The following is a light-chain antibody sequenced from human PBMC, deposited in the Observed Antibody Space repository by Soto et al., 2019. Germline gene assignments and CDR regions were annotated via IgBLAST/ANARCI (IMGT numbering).Light chain of an antibody. J-gene: IGKJ1*01. CDR3: QQYGSSPQT. CDR1: QSVSSSY. Sequence: EIVVTQSPGTLSLSPGERATLSCRASQSVSSSYLAWYQQKPGKAPRLLIYGASSRATGIPDRFSGSGSGTDFTLTISRLEPEDFAVYYCQQYGSSPQTFGQGTKVDIK. V-gene: IGKV3-20*01. CDR2: GAS.